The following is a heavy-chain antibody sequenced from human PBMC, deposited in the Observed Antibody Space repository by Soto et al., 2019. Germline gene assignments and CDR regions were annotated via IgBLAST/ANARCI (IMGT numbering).Heavy chain of an antibody. D-gene: IGHD6-25*01. V-gene: IGHV3-23*01. CDR3: AKWWNSGYGRYFDY. J-gene: IGHJ4*02. CDR1: GFTFSSYA. CDR2: ISGSGDST. Sequence: GSLRLSCAVSGFTFSSYAMSWVRQAPGKGLEWVSGISGSGDSTYYADSVRGRFTISRDNSKNTLYLQMNSLRAEDTAVYYCAKWWNSGYGRYFDYRGQRTLVTVSS.